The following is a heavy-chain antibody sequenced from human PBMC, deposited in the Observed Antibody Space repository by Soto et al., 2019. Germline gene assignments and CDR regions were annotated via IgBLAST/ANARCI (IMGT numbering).Heavy chain of an antibody. CDR3: ARDMHAGFTHYFDP. V-gene: IGHV4-59*01. CDR2: TSXXGXT. Sequence: SDTLSPTCILPGRSITSYHRRWIRQFPGXGLEXIAXTSXXGXTXXXPXXXSRVTISMDTSKNQLSLRLTSMTAADTAVYYCARDMHAGFTHYFDPWGQGTLVTAS. CDR1: GRSITSYH. J-gene: IGHJ5*02. D-gene: IGHD1-26*01.